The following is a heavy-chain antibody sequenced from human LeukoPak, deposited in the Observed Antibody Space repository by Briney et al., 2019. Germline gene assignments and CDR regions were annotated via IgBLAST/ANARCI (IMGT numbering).Heavy chain of an antibody. CDR3: AYYYDLTPPYYYYGMDV. V-gene: IGHV3-23*01. D-gene: IGHD3-22*01. Sequence: GGSLRLSCAASGFTFSSYAMSWVRQAPGKGLEWVSAISGSGGSTYYADSVRGRFTISRDNSKNTLYLQMNSLRAEDTAVYYCAYYYDLTPPYYYYGMDVWGQGTTVTVSS. CDR1: GFTFSSYA. CDR2: ISGSGGST. J-gene: IGHJ6*02.